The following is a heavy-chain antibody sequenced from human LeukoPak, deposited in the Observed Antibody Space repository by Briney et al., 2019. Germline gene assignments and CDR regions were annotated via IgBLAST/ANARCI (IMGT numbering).Heavy chain of an antibody. V-gene: IGHV3-7*01. CDR2: IKQDGSEK. CDR1: GFTFSSYW. Sequence: GGSLRLSCAASGFTFSSYWMSWVRQAPGKGLEWVANIKQDGSEKYYVDSVKGRFTISRDNAKNSLYLQMNSLRAEDTAVYYRARDTRAVAEPYYYYGMDVWGQGTTVTVTS. CDR3: ARDTRAVAEPYYYYGMDV. J-gene: IGHJ6*02. D-gene: IGHD6-19*01.